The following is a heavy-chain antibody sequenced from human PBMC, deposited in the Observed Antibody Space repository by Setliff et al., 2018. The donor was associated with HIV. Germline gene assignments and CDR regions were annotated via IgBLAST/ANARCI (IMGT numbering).Heavy chain of an antibody. CDR1: GFTFSDAW. Sequence: LSCEASGFTFSDAWMNWVRQAPGKGLEWVGRIKSKNDGGTTDYAAPVKGRFTISRDNSKNTLYVQMNSLRAADTAVYYCARDQLAMVRRNGMDVWGQGTTVTVSS. J-gene: IGHJ6*02. CDR3: ARDQLAMVRRNGMDV. D-gene: IGHD3-10*01. CDR2: IKSKNDGGTT. V-gene: IGHV3-15*01.